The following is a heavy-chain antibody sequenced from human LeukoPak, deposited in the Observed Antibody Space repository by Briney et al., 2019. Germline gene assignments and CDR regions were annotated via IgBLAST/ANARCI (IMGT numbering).Heavy chain of an antibody. CDR1: GFTFSNAW. V-gene: IGHV3-15*01. J-gene: IGHJ6*02. Sequence: GGSLRLSCAASGFTFSNAWMSWVRQAPGKGLEWVGRIKSKTDGGTTDYAAPVKGRFTISRDDSKNTLYLQMNSLKTEDTAVYYCARDRPMVRGSGEGYYYYGMDVWGQGTTVTVSS. D-gene: IGHD3-10*01. CDR2: IKSKTDGGTT. CDR3: ARDRPMVRGSGEGYYYYGMDV.